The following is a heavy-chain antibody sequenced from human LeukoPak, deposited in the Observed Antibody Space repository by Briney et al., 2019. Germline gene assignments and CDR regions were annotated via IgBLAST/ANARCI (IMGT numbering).Heavy chain of an antibody. D-gene: IGHD6-13*01. CDR2: INTNTGNP. J-gene: IGHJ4*02. CDR1: GYTFTSYA. CDR3: ARVGHSTYSSSWYDFDY. Sequence: ASVKVSCKASGYTFTSYAMNWVRQAPGQGLEWMGWINTNTGNPTYAQGFTGRFVFSLDTSFSTAYLQISSLKAEDTAVYYCARVGHSTYSSSWYDFDYWGQGTLVTVSS. V-gene: IGHV7-4-1*02.